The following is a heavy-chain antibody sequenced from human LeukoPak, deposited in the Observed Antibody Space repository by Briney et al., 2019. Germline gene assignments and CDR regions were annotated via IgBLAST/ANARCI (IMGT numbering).Heavy chain of an antibody. CDR1: GVSISSSSYY. CDR2: IYYSGST. V-gene: IGHV4-39*07. J-gene: IGHJ4*02. D-gene: IGHD3-22*01. Sequence: SETLSLTCTVSGVSISSSSYYWGWIRQPPGKGLEWIGSIYYSGSTYYNPSLKSRVTISVDTSKNQFSLKLSSVTAADTAVYYCARLRIVVNLIDYWGQGTLVTVSS. CDR3: ARLRIVVNLIDY.